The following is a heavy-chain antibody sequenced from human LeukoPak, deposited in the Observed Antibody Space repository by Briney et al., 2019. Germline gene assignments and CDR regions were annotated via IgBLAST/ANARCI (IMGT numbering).Heavy chain of an antibody. CDR3: ARDQMWESNWFDP. V-gene: IGHV1-69*05. Sequence: SVKVSCKASGGTFSSYAISWVRQTPGQGLEWMGRIIPIFGTANYAQKFQGRVTITTDESTSTAYMELSSLRSEDTAVYYCARDQMWESNWFDPWGQGTLVTVSS. CDR2: IIPIFGTA. J-gene: IGHJ5*02. CDR1: GGTFSSYA. D-gene: IGHD1-26*01.